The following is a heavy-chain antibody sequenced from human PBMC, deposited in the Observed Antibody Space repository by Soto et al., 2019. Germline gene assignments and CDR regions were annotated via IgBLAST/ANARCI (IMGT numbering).Heavy chain of an antibody. CDR3: VKAVHCGGGRCSWSEGFDY. CDR1: GFIFSSYG. CDR2: ISYEGSHT. V-gene: IGHV3-30*18. Sequence: QVQLVESGGGVVQPGRSLRLSCAASGFIFSSYGMHWVRQAPGKGLEWVAVISYEGSHTYYADSVKGRFTITRDNSKKTPYLQMNSLRPEDTGVYYCVKAVHCGGGRCSWSEGFDYWGPRPRLTVSS. J-gene: IGHJ4*02. D-gene: IGHD2-15*01.